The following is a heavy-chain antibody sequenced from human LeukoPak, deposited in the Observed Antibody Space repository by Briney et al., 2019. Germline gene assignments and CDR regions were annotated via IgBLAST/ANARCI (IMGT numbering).Heavy chain of an antibody. V-gene: IGHV1-2*02. J-gene: IGHJ4*02. CDR1: GYTFTGYY. Sequence: ASVKVSCKASGYTFTGYYMHWVRQAPGQGLEWMGWINPNSGGTNYAQKFQGRVTMTRDTSISTAYMELSRLRSDDTAVYYCARDFRRESLYSGCGRDYWGQGTLVTVSS. CDR3: ARDFRRESLYSGCGRDY. D-gene: IGHD5-12*01. CDR2: INPNSGGT.